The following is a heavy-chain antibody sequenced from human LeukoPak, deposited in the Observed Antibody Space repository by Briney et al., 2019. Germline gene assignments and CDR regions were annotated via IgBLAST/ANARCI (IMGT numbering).Heavy chain of an antibody. Sequence: AGGSLRLSCAASGFTFSSYAMSWVRQAPGKGLQWVSAISGSGGSTYYADSVKGRFTISRDNSKNTLYLQMNSLRAEDTAVYFCARRHVAYSSSSDPYYFDYWGQGTLVTVSS. D-gene: IGHD6-6*01. CDR3: ARRHVAYSSSSDPYYFDY. V-gene: IGHV3-23*01. CDR2: ISGSGGST. J-gene: IGHJ4*02. CDR1: GFTFSSYA.